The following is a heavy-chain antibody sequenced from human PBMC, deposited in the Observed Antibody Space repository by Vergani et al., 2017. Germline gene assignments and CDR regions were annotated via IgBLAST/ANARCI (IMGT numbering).Heavy chain of an antibody. CDR3: TRHTSPREPDWFDP. V-gene: IGHV3-73*02. J-gene: IGHJ5*02. Sequence: EVQLVESGGGLVQPGGSLKLSCAASGFTFSGSAMHWVRQASGKGLEWVGRIRSKANSYATAYAASVKGRFTISRDDSKNTAYLQMNSLKTEDTAVYYCTRHTSPREPDWFDPWGQGTLVTVSS. D-gene: IGHD1-14*01. CDR1: GFTFSGSA. CDR2: IRSKANSYAT.